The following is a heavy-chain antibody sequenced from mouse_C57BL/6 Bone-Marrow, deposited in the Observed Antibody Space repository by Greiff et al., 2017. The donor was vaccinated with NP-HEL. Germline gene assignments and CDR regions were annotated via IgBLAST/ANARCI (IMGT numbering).Heavy chain of an antibody. D-gene: IGHD1-1*01. CDR1: GFTFSDYY. CDR2: ISNGGGST. CDR3: ARLTTVVAMDY. Sequence: EVMLVESGGGLVQPGGSLKLSCAASGFTFSDYYMYWVRQTPEKRLEWVAYISNGGGSTYYPDTVKGRFTISRDNAKNTLYLQMSRLKSEDTAMYYCARLTTVVAMDYWGQGTSVTVSS. J-gene: IGHJ4*01. V-gene: IGHV5-12*01.